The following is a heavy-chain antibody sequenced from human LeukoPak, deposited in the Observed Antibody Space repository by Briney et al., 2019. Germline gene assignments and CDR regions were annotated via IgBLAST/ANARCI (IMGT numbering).Heavy chain of an antibody. V-gene: IGHV4-34*01. CDR1: GGSFSGYY. CDR2: INHSGST. CDR3: ARDLTVTSTCWFDL. D-gene: IGHD4-11*01. Sequence: SETLSLTCAVYGGSFSGYYWSWIRQPPGKGLEWIGEINHSGSTNYNPSLKSRVTISVDTPKNQFSLNLSSVTAADTAVYYCARDLTVTSTCWFDLWGQGTLVTVSS. J-gene: IGHJ5*02.